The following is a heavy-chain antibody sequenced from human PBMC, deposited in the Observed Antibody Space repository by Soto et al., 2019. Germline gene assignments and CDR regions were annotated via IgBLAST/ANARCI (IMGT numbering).Heavy chain of an antibody. CDR1: GGSFSGYY. J-gene: IGHJ5*02. CDR2: INHSGST. D-gene: IGHD1-26*01. CDR3: ARAAGDSGSYLDWFDP. V-gene: IGHV4-34*01. Sequence: SETLSLTCAVYGGSFSGYYWSWIRQPPGKGLEWIGEINHSGSTNYNPSLKSRVTISVDTSKNQFSLKLSSVTAADTAVYYCARAAGDSGSYLDWFDPWGQGTLVTVSS.